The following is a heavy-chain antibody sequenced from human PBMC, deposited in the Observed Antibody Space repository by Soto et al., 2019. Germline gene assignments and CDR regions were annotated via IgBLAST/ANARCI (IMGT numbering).Heavy chain of an antibody. CDR3: AKEKYSSGFFDY. Sequence: EVQLFESGGGLVQPGGSLRLSCAASGFTFSTYAMSWVRQAPGKGLEWVSAISGCGNTYYADSMKGRVTISRDNSKHTLYLQINSLRAEDTAIYYCAKEKYSSGFFDYWGQGTLVTVSS. CDR2: ISGCGNT. D-gene: IGHD6-19*01. V-gene: IGHV3-23*01. J-gene: IGHJ4*02. CDR1: GFTFSTYA.